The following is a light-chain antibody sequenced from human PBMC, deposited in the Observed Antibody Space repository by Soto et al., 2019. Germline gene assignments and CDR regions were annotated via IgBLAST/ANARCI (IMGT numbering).Light chain of an antibody. Sequence: ELVLTQSPGPLSLSPGERATLSCRASQSVSSSYLAWYQQKTGHAPRLLIYGESSRATGIPDRFRGRWSGKDFTLTIRRLETEDFSVYYWQKYVNSPRTFGQGTKVEIK. CDR1: QSVSSSY. CDR2: GES. CDR3: QKYVNSPRT. V-gene: IGKV3-20*01. J-gene: IGKJ1*01.